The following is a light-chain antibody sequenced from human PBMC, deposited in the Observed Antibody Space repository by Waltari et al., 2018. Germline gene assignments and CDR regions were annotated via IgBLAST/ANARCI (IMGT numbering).Light chain of an antibody. V-gene: IGLV1-51*01. CDR3: ATWDNTLRDVV. Sequence: QSVLTQPPSVSAAPGQTVTLSCSGSSSNIGNSYASWYHHLPGAAPKLLIYDNNKRPSGIPDRFSASKSGTSATLDITGLQIGDEADYYCATWDNTLRDVVFGGGTKLTVL. CDR1: SSNIGNSY. CDR2: DNN. J-gene: IGLJ2*01.